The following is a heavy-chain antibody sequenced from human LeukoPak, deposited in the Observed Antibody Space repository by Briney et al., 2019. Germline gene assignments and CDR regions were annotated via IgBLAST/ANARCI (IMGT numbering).Heavy chain of an antibody. J-gene: IGHJ6*02. CDR3: ARDRGKYSSRYYYYYGMDV. Sequence: SVKVSCKASGYIFSNYGITWVRQAPGQGLEWMGRIIPILGIANYAQKFQGRVTITADKSTSTAYMELSSLRSEDTAVYYCARDRGKYSSRYYYYYGMDVWGQGTTVTVSS. CDR1: GYIFSNYG. D-gene: IGHD6-6*01. CDR2: IIPILGIA. V-gene: IGHV1-69*04.